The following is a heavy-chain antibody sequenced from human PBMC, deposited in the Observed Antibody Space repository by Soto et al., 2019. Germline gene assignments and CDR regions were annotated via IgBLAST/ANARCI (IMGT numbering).Heavy chain of an antibody. D-gene: IGHD3-3*01. CDR2: MKKDGSVK. CDR3: AKLGSGYYTGLYFDY. CDR1: GFSFGDYW. V-gene: IGHV3-7*03. J-gene: IGHJ4*02. Sequence: EVQLVESGGASVQRGGSLRLSCAASGFSFGDYWMSWVRQAPGKGLEWVAHMKKDGSVKYYVDSVKGRFTVSRDNSRNALYLQMNSLRAEDTAVYYCAKLGSGYYTGLYFDYWGQGTLVTVSS.